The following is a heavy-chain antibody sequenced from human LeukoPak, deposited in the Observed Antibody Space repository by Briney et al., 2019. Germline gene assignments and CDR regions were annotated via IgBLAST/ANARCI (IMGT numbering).Heavy chain of an antibody. V-gene: IGHV3-15*01. D-gene: IGHD3-10*01. CDR2: IKSKTDGGTT. CDR1: GFTFSNAW. CDR3: TRGPPEYGSGSLFAF. Sequence: GGSLRLSCAASGFTFSNAWMSWVRQAPGKGLEWVGRIKSKTDGGTTDYAAPVKGRFTISRDDSKNTLYLQMNSLKTEDTAVYYCTRGPPEYGSGSLFAFWGQGTVVTVSS. J-gene: IGHJ4*02.